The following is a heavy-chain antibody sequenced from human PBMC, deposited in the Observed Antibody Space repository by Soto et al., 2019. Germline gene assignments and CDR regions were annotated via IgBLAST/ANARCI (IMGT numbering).Heavy chain of an antibody. CDR3: ARLRGYCSSTSCPYYYYGMDV. V-gene: IGHV5-51*01. J-gene: IGHJ6*02. Sequence: GESLKISCKGSGYSFTSYWIGWVRQMPGKGLEWMGIIYPGDSDTRYSPSFQGQVTISADKSISTAYLQWSSLKASDTAMYYCARLRGYCSSTSCPYYYYGMDVWGQGTTVTVSS. CDR1: GYSFTSYW. D-gene: IGHD2-2*01. CDR2: IYPGDSDT.